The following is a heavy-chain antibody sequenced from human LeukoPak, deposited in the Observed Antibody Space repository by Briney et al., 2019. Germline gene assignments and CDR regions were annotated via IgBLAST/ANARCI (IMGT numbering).Heavy chain of an antibody. V-gene: IGHV1-69*04. D-gene: IGHD3-16*01. J-gene: IGHJ4*02. CDR2: IIPILGIA. CDR1: GGTFSSYA. CDR3: ARDITYYFDY. Sequence: ASVKVSCKASGGTFSSYAISWVRQAPGQGLEWMGRIIPILGIANYAQKFQGRVTITADKSTSTAYMELSSLRSEDAAVYYCARDITYYFDYWGQGTLVTVSS.